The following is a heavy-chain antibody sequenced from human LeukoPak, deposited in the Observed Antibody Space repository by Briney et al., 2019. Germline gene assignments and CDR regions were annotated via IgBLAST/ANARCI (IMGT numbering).Heavy chain of an antibody. CDR3: ARHERDASLDHALDI. J-gene: IGHJ3*02. CDR2: INHSGGT. D-gene: IGHD5-24*01. V-gene: IGHV4-34*01. Sequence: KPSETLSLTCAVYGGSFSGYYWSWIRQPPGKGLEWIGEINHSGGTNYNPSLKSRVTILVDTSKNQFSVKLSSVTAADTAVYYCARHERDASLDHALDIWGQGTMVTVSS. CDR1: GGSFSGYY.